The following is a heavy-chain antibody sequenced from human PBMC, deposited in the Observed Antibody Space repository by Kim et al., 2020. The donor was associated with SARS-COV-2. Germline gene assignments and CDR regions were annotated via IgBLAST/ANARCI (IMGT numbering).Heavy chain of an antibody. CDR2: ISGDGGST. CDR1: GFTFDDYA. D-gene: IGHD3-22*01. Sequence: GGSLRLSCAASGFTFDDYAMHWVRQAPGKGLEWVSLISGDGGSTYYADSVKGRFTISRDNSKNSLYLQMNSLRTEDTALYYCAKDSDDANYYDSSGCDYWGQGTLVTVSS. CDR3: AKDSDDANYYDSSGCDY. V-gene: IGHV3-43*02. J-gene: IGHJ4*02.